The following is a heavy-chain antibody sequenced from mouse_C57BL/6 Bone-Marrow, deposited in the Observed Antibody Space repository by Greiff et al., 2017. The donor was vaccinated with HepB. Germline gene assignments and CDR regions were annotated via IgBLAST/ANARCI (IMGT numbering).Heavy chain of an antibody. J-gene: IGHJ3*01. V-gene: IGHV6-3*01. Sequence: EVKLQESGGGLVQPGGSMKLSCVASGFTFTNYCMNWVRQSPEQGLEWVAKISLKSDNYATHYAASVKGRFTISRDDSKSSVYLQMNNLRAEDTGIYFCTATGLAYWGQGTLVTVSA. CDR2: ISLKSDNYAT. CDR1: GFTFTNYC. CDR3: TATGLAY.